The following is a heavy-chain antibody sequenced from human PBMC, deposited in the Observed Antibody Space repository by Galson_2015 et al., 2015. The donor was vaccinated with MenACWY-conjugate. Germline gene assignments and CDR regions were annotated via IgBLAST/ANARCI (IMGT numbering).Heavy chain of an antibody. V-gene: IGHV4-59*12. CDR2: IYYTGST. CDR3: ARDRPSSRHTEILGENAFDI. J-gene: IGHJ3*02. D-gene: IGHD2-2*02. Sequence: TLSLTCTVSGGSIGNYYWSWIRQPPGKGLEWIGYIYYTGSTNYNPSLKSRVTISLDTSKNQFSLKLSSVTAADTAVYYCARDRPSSRHTEILGENAFDIWGQGTMVTVSS. CDR1: GGSIGNYY.